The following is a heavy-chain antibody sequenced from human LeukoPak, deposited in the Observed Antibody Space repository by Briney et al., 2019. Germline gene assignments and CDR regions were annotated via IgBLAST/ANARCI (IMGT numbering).Heavy chain of an antibody. J-gene: IGHJ4*02. CDR3: TSLLDRIAARLPSHLSG. V-gene: IGHV3-73*01. D-gene: IGHD6-6*01. Sequence: GGSLRLSCAASGFTFSGSAMHWVRQASGKGLEWVGRIRSKANSYATAYAASVKGRFTISRDDSKNTAYLQMNSLKTEDTAVYYCTSLLDRIAARLPSHLSGWGQGTLVTVSS. CDR1: GFTFSGSA. CDR2: IRSKANSYAT.